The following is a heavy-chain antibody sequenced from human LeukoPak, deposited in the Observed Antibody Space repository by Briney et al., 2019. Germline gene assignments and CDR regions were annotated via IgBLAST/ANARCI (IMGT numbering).Heavy chain of an antibody. J-gene: IGHJ5*02. CDR1: GGSISSYY. CDR3: ARHANYYGSGSYLNWFDP. Sequence: SETLSLTCTVSGGSISSYYWSWIRQPAGKGLEWIGRIYTSGRTNYNPSLKSRVTISVDTSKNQFSLKLSSVTAADTAVYYCARHANYYGSGSYLNWFDPWGQGTLVTVSS. V-gene: IGHV4-4*07. D-gene: IGHD3-10*01. CDR2: IYTSGRT.